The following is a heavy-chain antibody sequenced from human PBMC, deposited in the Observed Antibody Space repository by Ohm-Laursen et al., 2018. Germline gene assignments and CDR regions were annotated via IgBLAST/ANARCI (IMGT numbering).Heavy chain of an antibody. D-gene: IGHD3-22*01. Sequence: ASVKVSCKASGYAFTSYGISWVRQAPGQGLEWMGWMNPNSGNTGYAQKFQGRVTMTRNTSISTAYMELSSLRSEDTAVYYCARGSDYYDRRDSYEDGPGVYLPDVWGQGTTVTVSS. J-gene: IGHJ6*02. CDR2: MNPNSGNT. V-gene: IGHV1-8*02. CDR1: GYAFTSYG. CDR3: ARGSDYYDRRDSYEDGPGVYLPDV.